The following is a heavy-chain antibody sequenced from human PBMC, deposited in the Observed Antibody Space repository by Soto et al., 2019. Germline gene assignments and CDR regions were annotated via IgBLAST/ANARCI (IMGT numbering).Heavy chain of an antibody. CDR1: GGSISSSSYY. V-gene: IGHV4-39*01. CDR3: AGFYGGSHNWFDP. Sequence: SETLSLSCTVSGGSISSSSYYWGWIRQPPGKGLEWIGSIYYSGSTYYNPSLKSRVTISVDTSKNQFSLKLSSVTAADTAVYYCAGFYGGSHNWFDPWGQGTLVTVSS. D-gene: IGHD2-15*01. J-gene: IGHJ5*02. CDR2: IYYSGST.